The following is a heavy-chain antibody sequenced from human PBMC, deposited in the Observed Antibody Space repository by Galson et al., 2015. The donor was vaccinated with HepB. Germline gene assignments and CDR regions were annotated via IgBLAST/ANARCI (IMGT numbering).Heavy chain of an antibody. Sequence: SVKVSCKASGYTFTSYYMHWVRQAPGQGLEWMGIINPSGGSTSYAQKFQGRVTMTRDTSTSTVYMELSSLRSEDTAVYYCAREDGYNLAVAGANYWFDPWGQGTLVTVSS. CDR1: GYTFTSYY. CDR2: INPSGGST. D-gene: IGHD6-19*01. CDR3: AREDGYNLAVAGANYWFDP. J-gene: IGHJ5*02. V-gene: IGHV1-46*01.